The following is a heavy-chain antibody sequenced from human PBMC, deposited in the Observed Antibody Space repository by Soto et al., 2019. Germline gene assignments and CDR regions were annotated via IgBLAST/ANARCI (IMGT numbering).Heavy chain of an antibody. D-gene: IGHD2-8*01. V-gene: IGHV3-48*03. Sequence: SGGSLRLSCEATGFTFSSHEMNWIRQTPGKRLEWIAKISGSGSTINYADPVKGRFTISRDNVQRTLHLQMDSLRVEDTGVYYCARGGVYWGRGTLVTVSS. CDR2: ISGSGSTI. CDR1: GFTFSSHE. CDR3: ARGGVY. J-gene: IGHJ1*01.